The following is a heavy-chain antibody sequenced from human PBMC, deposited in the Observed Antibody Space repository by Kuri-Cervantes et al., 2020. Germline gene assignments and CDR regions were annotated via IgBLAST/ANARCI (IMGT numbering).Heavy chain of an antibody. CDR2: ISYDGSDK. CDR3: HGDYVGQDGWPTDY. Sequence: GGSLRLSCAASEITFSRYAMHWVRRAPGKGLEWVALISYDGSDKYYADSVKGRFTISRDNSKNTLYLQMNSLRAEDTAVYYCHGDYVGQDGWPTDYWGQGTLVTVSS. V-gene: IGHV3-30-3*01. J-gene: IGHJ4*02. CDR1: EITFSRYA. D-gene: IGHD4-17*01.